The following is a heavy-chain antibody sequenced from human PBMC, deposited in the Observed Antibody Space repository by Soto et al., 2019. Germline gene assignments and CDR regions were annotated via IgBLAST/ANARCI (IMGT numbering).Heavy chain of an antibody. V-gene: IGHV4-59*05. D-gene: IGHD6-19*01. J-gene: IGHJ4*02. CDR2: INSDGST. CDR1: GFTFSSYW. CDR3: ARHAYRSGWADH. Sequence: LRLSCAASGFTFSSYWMHWVRQAPGKGLVWVSRINSDGSTYYNPSLKSRVTISVDTSKNQFSLKLSSVTAADTAVYYCARHAYRSGWADHWGQGTLVTVSS.